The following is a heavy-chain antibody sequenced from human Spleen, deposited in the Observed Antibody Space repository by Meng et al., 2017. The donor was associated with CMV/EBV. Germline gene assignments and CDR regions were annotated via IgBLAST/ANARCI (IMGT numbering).Heavy chain of an antibody. CDR2: IHPNSGGI. CDR3: ARDEGGSFGH. CDR1: GYTFTGYY. V-gene: IGHV1-2*02. Sequence: ASVKVSCKASGYTFTGYYMHWVRQAPGQGLEWMGWIHPNSGGINYPQKFQGRVTMTRDRSMRTVYMELTRLTSVDTAVYFCARDEGGSFGHWGQGALVTVSS. J-gene: IGHJ5*02. D-gene: IGHD1-26*01.